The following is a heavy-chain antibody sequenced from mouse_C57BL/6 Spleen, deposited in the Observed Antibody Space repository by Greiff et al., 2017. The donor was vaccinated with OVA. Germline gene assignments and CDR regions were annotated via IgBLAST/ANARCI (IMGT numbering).Heavy chain of an antibody. V-gene: IGHV1-53*01. Sequence: QVQLQQPGTELVKPGASVKLSCKASGYTFTSYWMHWVKQSPGQGLEWIGNINPSNGGTNYNEKFKSKATLTVDKSSSTAYLQLSSLTSEDAAVYYCARRGGYPYAMDYWGQGTSVTVSS. CDR3: ARRGGYPYAMDY. J-gene: IGHJ4*01. D-gene: IGHD2-2*01. CDR2: INPSNGGT. CDR1: GYTFTSYW.